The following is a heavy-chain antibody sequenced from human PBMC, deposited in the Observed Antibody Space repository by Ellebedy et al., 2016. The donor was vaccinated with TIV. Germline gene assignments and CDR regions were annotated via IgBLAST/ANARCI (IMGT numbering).Heavy chain of an antibody. V-gene: IGHV3-11*01. CDR2: ISSRGSTT. D-gene: IGHD6-19*01. CDR1: GFIFSDYY. J-gene: IGHJ4*02. Sequence: SLKISCAASGFIFSDYYMIWIRQAPGKGLEWVAFISSRGSTTYHADSGKGRFTISRDNAKNSLYLQMNSLRAEATAGDYCSLYRLVPYWGQGTLVTVSS. CDR3: SLYRLVPY.